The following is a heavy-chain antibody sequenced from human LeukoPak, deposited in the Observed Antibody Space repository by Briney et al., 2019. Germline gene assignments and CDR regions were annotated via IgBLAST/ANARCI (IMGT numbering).Heavy chain of an antibody. D-gene: IGHD7-27*01. CDR2: ITTGDGNT. CDR3: AKDGGLWVSAHWGDS. CDR1: GFTFSSYA. J-gene: IGHJ4*02. Sequence: GVSLRLSCAASGFTFSSYAMNWVRQAPGKGPEWVSTITTGDGNTYYADSVKGRFTVSRDDSKNTLYLQMNSLRAEDTAVYYCAKDGGLWVSAHWGDSWGRGTLVTVSS. V-gene: IGHV3-23*01.